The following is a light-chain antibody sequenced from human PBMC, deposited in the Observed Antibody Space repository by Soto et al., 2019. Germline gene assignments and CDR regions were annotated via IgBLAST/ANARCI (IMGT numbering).Light chain of an antibody. Sequence: ALTQPASVSGSPGQSITISCTGTSSDVGGYNYVSWYQQHPGKAPKLMIYDVSNRPSGVSNRFSGSKSGNTASLTISGLQAEDEADYYCSSYTSSSTLFVFGTGTKVTVL. CDR2: DVS. CDR3: SSYTSSSTLFV. J-gene: IGLJ1*01. CDR1: SSDVGGYNY. V-gene: IGLV2-14*01.